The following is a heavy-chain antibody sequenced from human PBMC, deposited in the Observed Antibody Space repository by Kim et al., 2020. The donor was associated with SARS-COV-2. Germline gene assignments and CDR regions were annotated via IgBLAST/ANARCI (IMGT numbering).Heavy chain of an antibody. CDR1: GFTFSSYW. J-gene: IGHJ4*02. D-gene: IGHD3-16*01. CDR2: VNSDGSST. V-gene: IGHV3-74*01. Sequence: GGSLRLSCVASGFTFSSYWMHWVRQAPGKGLVWVSRVNSDGSSTSYADSVKGRFTISRDNARNTPYLQMNSLRAEDTAVYYCASLSTGYVWDKFDYWGQRALVTVSS. CDR3: ASLSTGYVWDKFDY.